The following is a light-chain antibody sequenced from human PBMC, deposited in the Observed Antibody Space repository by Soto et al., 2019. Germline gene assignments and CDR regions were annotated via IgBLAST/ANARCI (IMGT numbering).Light chain of an antibody. Sequence: EIVMTQSPDTLSLSPGEISTLTCRAGQGVTTNFAWYQQKSGQSPRLLIYDVSIRATGVPARFSATGSETDFTLTISGLQSGDSAVYFCQQYNNWPFSFGQGTRLEIK. CDR2: DVS. CDR1: QGVTTN. J-gene: IGKJ5*01. CDR3: QQYNNWPFS. V-gene: IGKV3-15*01.